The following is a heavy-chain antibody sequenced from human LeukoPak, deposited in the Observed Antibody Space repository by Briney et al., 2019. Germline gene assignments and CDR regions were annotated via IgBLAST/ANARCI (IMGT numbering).Heavy chain of an antibody. CDR1: GFAFSTYS. CDR3: AGRGCTNGLCHFDY. V-gene: IGHV3-21*01. J-gene: IGHJ4*02. Sequence: PGGSLRVSCAASGFAFSTYSMNWVRQPPGKELEWVSSISSSGSYTHYSDSVKGRFTISRDNAKNSVYLQMNSLRAEDTAVYYCAGRGCTNGLCHFDYWGQGTLVTVSS. CDR2: ISSSGSYT. D-gene: IGHD2-8*01.